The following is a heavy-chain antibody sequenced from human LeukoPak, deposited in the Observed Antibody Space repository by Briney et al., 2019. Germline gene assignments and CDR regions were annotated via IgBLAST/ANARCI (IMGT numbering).Heavy chain of an antibody. CDR1: GGTFSSYA. V-gene: IGHV1-69*01. CDR3: ARASQRQGYCSGGSCYSDYYYGMDV. CDR2: IIPIFGTA. J-gene: IGHJ6*02. Sequence: GSSVTVSCKASGGTFSSYAISWVRQAPGQGLEWMGGIIPIFGTANYAQKFQGRVTITADESTSTAYMELSSLRSEDTAVYYCARASQRQGYCSGGSCYSDYYYGMDVWGQGTTVTVSS. D-gene: IGHD2-15*01.